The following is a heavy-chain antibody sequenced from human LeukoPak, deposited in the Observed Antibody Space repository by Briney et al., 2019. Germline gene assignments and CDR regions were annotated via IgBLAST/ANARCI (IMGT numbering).Heavy chain of an antibody. D-gene: IGHD1-1*01. CDR3: TTGRRYQLYDY. CDR1: GNTLTELS. CDR2: FAPEDGET. V-gene: IGHV1-24*01. Sequence: GASVKVSCKVFGNTLTELSMHWVRQAPGKGLESMGGFAPEDGETIYAQQFQGRLTMTEDTSTDTANMELSRLTSEDTAVYYCTTGRRYQLYDYWGQGTLVTVSS. J-gene: IGHJ4*02.